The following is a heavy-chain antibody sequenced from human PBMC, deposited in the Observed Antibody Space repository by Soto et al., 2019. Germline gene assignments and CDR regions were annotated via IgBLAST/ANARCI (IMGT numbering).Heavy chain of an antibody. Sequence: PSETLYLTCTVSGGSISSGGYYWSWIRQPPGKGLEWIGYIYYSGSTNYNPSLKSRVTISKDTSKKQVVLTMTNMDPVDTATYYCARMGQYYDILTGYWSGYYFDYWGQGTLVTVSS. CDR3: ARMGQYYDILTGYWSGYYFDY. CDR2: IYYSGST. D-gene: IGHD3-9*01. J-gene: IGHJ4*02. V-gene: IGHV4-61*08. CDR1: GGSISSGGYY.